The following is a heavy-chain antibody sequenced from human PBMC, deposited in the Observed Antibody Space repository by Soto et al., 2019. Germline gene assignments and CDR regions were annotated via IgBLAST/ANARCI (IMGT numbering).Heavy chain of an antibody. V-gene: IGHV4-38-2*01. CDR2: VYHSGRT. Sequence: PSETLSLTCAVSGYSITTGYYWGWVRRPPGKGLEWIGSVYHSGRTSYNPSLESRVTISVDTSKNQFSLRLSSVTAADTAVYYCARGVNYYDSSGFYTRDYWGQGILVTVSS. J-gene: IGHJ4*02. CDR3: ARGVNYYDSSGFYTRDY. CDR1: GYSITTGYY. D-gene: IGHD3-22*01.